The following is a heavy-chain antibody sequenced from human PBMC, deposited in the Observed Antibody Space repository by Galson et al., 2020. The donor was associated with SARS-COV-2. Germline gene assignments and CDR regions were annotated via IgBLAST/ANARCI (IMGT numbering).Heavy chain of an antibody. CDR3: ARALNHLNGLDV. Sequence: ASETLSLTCAVSDDSLSTSKWWSWVRQPPGKGLEWIGDIYHSGNTNYNPSLKSRVTLSVDQSKNHFSLRLSSVTAADTAVYYCARALNHLNGLDVWGQGTTVTVSS. V-gene: IGHV4-4*02. CDR2: IYHSGNT. CDR1: DDSLSTSKW. J-gene: IGHJ6*02.